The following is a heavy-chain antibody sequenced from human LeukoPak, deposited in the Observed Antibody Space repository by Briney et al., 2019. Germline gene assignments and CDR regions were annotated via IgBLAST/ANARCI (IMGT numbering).Heavy chain of an antibody. V-gene: IGHV4-61*02. D-gene: IGHD4-17*01. CDR2: IYTSGST. J-gene: IGHJ2*01. CDR3: ARSQMTTVTTGYRYFDL. CDR1: GGSISSGSYY. Sequence: PSETLSLTCTVSGGSISSGSYYWSWIRQPAGKGLEWIGRIYTSGSTNYNPSLKSRVTISVDTSKNQFSLKLSSVTAAGTAVYYCARSQMTTVTTGYRYFDLWGRGTLVTVSS.